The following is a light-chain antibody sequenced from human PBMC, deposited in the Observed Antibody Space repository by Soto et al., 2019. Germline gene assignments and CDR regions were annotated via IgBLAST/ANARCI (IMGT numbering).Light chain of an antibody. J-gene: IGKJ4*01. Sequence: VMTQSPLSLPVTPGEPASISCGSSESLLHSNGKNYLDWYLQKPGQSPQLLIYLGSNRASGVPDRFSGSGSGTDFTLTIRSLQPEDFATYYCQQSYSTPLPFGGGTKLE. CDR2: LGS. CDR1: ESLLHSNGKNY. CDR3: QQSYSTPLP. V-gene: IGKV2-28*01.